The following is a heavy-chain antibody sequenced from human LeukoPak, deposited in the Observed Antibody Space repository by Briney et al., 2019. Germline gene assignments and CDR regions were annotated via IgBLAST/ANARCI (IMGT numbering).Heavy chain of an antibody. CDR1: GGTFSSYT. CDR3: ARVRYCSSTSCYTFDY. J-gene: IGHJ4*02. Sequence: XVKVSCKASGGTFSSYTISWVRQAPGQGIEWMGRIIPILGIANYAQKLQGRVTITADKSTSTAYMELSSLRSEDTAVYYCARVRYCSSTSCYTFDYWGQGTLVTVSS. D-gene: IGHD2-2*02. V-gene: IGHV1-69*02. CDR2: IIPILGIA.